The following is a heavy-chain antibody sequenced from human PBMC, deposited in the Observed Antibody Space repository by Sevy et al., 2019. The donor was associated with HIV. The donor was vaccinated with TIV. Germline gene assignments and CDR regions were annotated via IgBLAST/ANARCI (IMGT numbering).Heavy chain of an antibody. D-gene: IGHD3-22*01. J-gene: IGHJ4*02. CDR2: ISSSSNYI. CDR1: EFTLSRYS. CDR3: AREDYYVSGSYFFDS. V-gene: IGHV3-21*01. Sequence: GGSLRLSCAASEFTLSRYSMNWVRQAPGKGLEWVSSISSSSNYIYYADSVKGRFTISRDNAKNSLYLQMTSLRAEDTAVYYCAREDYYVSGSYFFDSWGQGTLVTVSS.